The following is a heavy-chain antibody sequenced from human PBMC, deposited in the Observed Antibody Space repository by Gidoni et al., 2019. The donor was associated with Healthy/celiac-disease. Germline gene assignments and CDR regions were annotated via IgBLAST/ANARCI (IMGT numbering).Heavy chain of an antibody. D-gene: IGHD5-12*01. J-gene: IGHJ4*02. V-gene: IGHV4-39*01. CDR2: IYYSGST. Sequence: QLQLQESGPGLVKPSETLSLTCTVSGGSIRSSSYYWGWIRQPPGKGLEWIGSIYYSGSTYYNPSLKSRVTISVDTSKNQFSLKLSSVTAADTAVYYRASTARWLQNYFDYWGQGTLVTVSS. CDR1: GGSIRSSSYY. CDR3: ASTARWLQNYFDY.